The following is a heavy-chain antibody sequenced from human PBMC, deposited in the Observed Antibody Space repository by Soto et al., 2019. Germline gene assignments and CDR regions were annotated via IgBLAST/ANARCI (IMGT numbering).Heavy chain of an antibody. Sequence: GESLKISCKGSGYSFITHWIAWVRQMPGKGLEWMGIIYPGDSDTRYSPSFQGQVTFSADKSISTAYLQWSSLEASDTAMYFCARPTYCTSTSCSPFDYWGQGTLVTVSS. CDR1: GYSFITHW. D-gene: IGHD2-2*01. V-gene: IGHV5-51*01. CDR3: ARPTYCTSTSCSPFDY. CDR2: IYPGDSDT. J-gene: IGHJ4*03.